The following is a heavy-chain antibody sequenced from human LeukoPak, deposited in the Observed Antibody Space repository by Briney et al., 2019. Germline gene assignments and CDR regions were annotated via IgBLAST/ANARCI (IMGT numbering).Heavy chain of an antibody. CDR3: ASGGYYDSSGLFDY. CDR2: IYYSGST. J-gene: IGHJ4*02. V-gene: IGHV4-59*08. Sequence: SETLSLTYAVYGGSFSGYYWSWIRQPPGKGLEWIGYIYYSGSTNYNPSLKSRVTISVDTSKNQFSLKLSSVTAADTAVYYCASGGYYDSSGLFDYWGQGTLVTVSS. D-gene: IGHD3-22*01. CDR1: GGSFSGYY.